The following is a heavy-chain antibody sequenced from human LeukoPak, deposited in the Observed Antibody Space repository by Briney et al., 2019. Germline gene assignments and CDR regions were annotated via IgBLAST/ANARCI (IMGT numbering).Heavy chain of an antibody. V-gene: IGHV4-30-2*01. CDR3: ARVYYSNYGGFDP. D-gene: IGHD4-11*01. Sequence: SETLSLTCAVSGGSISSGGYSWSWIRQPPGKGLEWIGYIYHSGSTYYNPSLKSRVTISVDRSKNQFSLKLSSVTAADTAVYYCARVYYSNYGGFDPWGQGTLVTVSS. CDR1: GGSISSGGYS. J-gene: IGHJ5*02. CDR2: IYHSGST.